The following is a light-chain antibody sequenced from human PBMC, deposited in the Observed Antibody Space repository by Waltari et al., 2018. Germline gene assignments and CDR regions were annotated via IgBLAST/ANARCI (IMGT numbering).Light chain of an antibody. CDR3: QQYGSSRFT. Sequence: IVLTQSPGTLSLSPGEVATLSCRASQSVSSSYLAWYQQKPGQAPRLLIYGASSRATGIPDRFSGSGSGTDFTLTISRLEPEDFAVYYCQQYGSSRFTFGPGTKVDIK. J-gene: IGKJ3*01. V-gene: IGKV3-20*01. CDR2: GAS. CDR1: QSVSSSY.